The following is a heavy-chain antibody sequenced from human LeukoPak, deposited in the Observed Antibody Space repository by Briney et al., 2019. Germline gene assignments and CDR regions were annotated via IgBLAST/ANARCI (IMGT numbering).Heavy chain of an antibody. CDR1: GFTFDDYA. Sequence: GGPLRLSCAASGFTFDDYAMHWVRQAPGKGLEWVSGINWNTNSIKYADSVKGRFTISRDNAKNSLYLQMNSLRAEDTAFYYCAKGSSGWSTDAFDIWGQGTMVTVSS. CDR3: AKGSSGWSTDAFDI. CDR2: INWNTNSI. D-gene: IGHD6-19*01. J-gene: IGHJ3*02. V-gene: IGHV3-9*01.